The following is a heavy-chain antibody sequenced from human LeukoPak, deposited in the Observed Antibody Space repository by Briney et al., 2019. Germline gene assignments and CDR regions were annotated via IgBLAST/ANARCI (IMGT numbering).Heavy chain of an antibody. J-gene: IGHJ3*02. CDR3: ARLDRPGGRTGDVFDI. Sequence: PSETLSLTCTVSGVAIGGYQWSGFRHPPGKELEWIGYIDYTWNTNYSPSLKSRVTMSLDMSKNQFSLEMNSVTAADTAMFYCARLDRPGGRTGDVFDIWAQGTMVTVSS. D-gene: IGHD3-22*01. V-gene: IGHV4-59*08. CDR1: GVAIGGYQ. CDR2: IDYTWNT.